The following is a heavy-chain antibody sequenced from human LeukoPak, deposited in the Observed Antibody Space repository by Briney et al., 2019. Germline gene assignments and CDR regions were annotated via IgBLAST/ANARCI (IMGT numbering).Heavy chain of an antibody. V-gene: IGHV3-30*02. D-gene: IGHD3-10*01. Sequence: GGSLRLSCAASGFTFSSYGMHWVRQAPGKGLEWVAFIRYDGSNKYYADSVEGRFTISRDNSKNTLYLQMNSLRAEDTAVYYCAKDSVWFGEFPEYYFDYWGQGSLVTVSS. CDR3: AKDSVWFGEFPEYYFDY. CDR2: IRYDGSNK. J-gene: IGHJ4*02. CDR1: GFTFSSYG.